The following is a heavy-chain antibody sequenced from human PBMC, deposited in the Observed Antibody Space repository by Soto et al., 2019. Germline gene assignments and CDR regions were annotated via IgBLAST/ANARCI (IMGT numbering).Heavy chain of an antibody. CDR3: ARDRLTESYDYVWGSYRYFDY. CDR1: GYTFTSYG. V-gene: IGHV1-18*01. J-gene: IGHJ4*02. D-gene: IGHD3-16*02. CDR2: ISAYNGNT. Sequence: ASVKVSCKASGYTFTSYGISWGRQAPGQGLEWMGWISAYNGNTNYAQKLQARVTMTTDTSTSTAYMELRSLRSDDTAVYYCARDRLTESYDYVWGSYRYFDYWGQGTLVTVSS.